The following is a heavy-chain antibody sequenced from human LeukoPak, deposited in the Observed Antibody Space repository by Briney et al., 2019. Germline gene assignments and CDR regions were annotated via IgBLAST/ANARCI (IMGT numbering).Heavy chain of an antibody. CDR3: ARDPYGGNSPFDY. CDR1: GYSISSGYY. CDR2: IYHFGTT. D-gene: IGHD4-23*01. Sequence: KPSETLSLTCTVSGYSISSGYYWGWIRQPPGKGLEWIGSIYHFGTTFYNPSLKSRVTISVDTPKNQFSLKLSSVTAADTAVYFCARDPYGGNSPFDYWGQGTLVTVSS. V-gene: IGHV4-38-2*02. J-gene: IGHJ4*02.